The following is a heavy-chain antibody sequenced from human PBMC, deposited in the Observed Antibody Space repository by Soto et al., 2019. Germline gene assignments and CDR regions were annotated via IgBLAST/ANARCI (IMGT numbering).Heavy chain of an antibody. CDR1: GFIVSSNY. V-gene: IGHV3-53*02. CDR3: GASSNGSDY. D-gene: IGHD2-8*01. CDR2: IYSGGST. J-gene: IGHJ4*02. Sequence: EVQLVETGGGLIQPGGSLRLSCAASGFIVSSNYMSWVRQATGKGLDWVSVIYSGGSTYHADYEKGRFTTSRDNSKNTLYHQMNNLRAEDSTVYYCGASSNGSDYWGQGILFTVSS.